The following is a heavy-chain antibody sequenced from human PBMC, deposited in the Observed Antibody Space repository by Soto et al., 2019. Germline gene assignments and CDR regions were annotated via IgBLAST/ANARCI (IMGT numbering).Heavy chain of an antibody. CDR1: GDSFKKYV. V-gene: IGHV1-69*01. Sequence: QVPLVQSGAEVKKPGSSVKVSCKASGDSFKKYVFSWVRQAPGQGLEWMGGFIPLFGTPNYAQEFQGRVTIIADESTCSLYMEMRGLTSGDSAVYYCARGLTVYSAALHYYYAMDVWGQGTTVTVSS. D-gene: IGHD2-21*01. CDR3: ARGLTVYSAALHYYYAMDV. CDR2: FIPLFGTP. J-gene: IGHJ6*02.